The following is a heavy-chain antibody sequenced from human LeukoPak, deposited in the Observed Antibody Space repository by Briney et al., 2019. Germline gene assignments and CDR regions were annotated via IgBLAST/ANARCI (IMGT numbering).Heavy chain of an antibody. CDR2: INPNSGGT. J-gene: IGHJ4*02. CDR1: GYTFTGYY. V-gene: IGHV1-2*04. CDR3: ARDTRQFDTSCCYFDY. Sequence: ASVKVSCKASGYTFTGYYMHWVRQAPGQGLEWMGWINPNSGGTNYAQKFQGWVTMTRDTSISTAYMELSRLRSEDTAVYYCARDTRQFDTSCCYFDYWGQGTLVTVSS. D-gene: IGHD2-2*01.